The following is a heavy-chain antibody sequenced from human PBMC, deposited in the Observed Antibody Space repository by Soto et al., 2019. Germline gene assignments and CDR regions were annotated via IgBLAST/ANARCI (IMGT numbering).Heavy chain of an antibody. CDR1: GYTLTELS. Sequence: ASVKVSCKVSGYTLTELSMHWVRQAPGKGLEWMGGFDPENGETIYAQKFQGRVTMTKDTSTGTAYMELSSLRSEDTAVYYCAADSRISGSYPYWGQGTLVTVS. D-gene: IGHD1-26*01. CDR2: FDPENGET. J-gene: IGHJ4*02. CDR3: AADSRISGSYPY. V-gene: IGHV1-24*01.